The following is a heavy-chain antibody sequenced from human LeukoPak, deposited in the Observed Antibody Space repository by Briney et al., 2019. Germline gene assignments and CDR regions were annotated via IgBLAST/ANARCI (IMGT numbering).Heavy chain of an antibody. CDR3: ARWGYFDSSAYFVVDY. D-gene: IGHD3-22*01. V-gene: IGHV4-59*01. Sequence: SETLSLTCVVSGGSISRYYWNWIRQPPGERLEWIGWIHYSGSTAYNPSLESRVTVSVDTSKNHISLKMTSVTAADTATYYCARWGYFDSSAYFVVDYWGQGVPVTVSS. CDR2: IHYSGST. CDR1: GGSISRYY. J-gene: IGHJ4*02.